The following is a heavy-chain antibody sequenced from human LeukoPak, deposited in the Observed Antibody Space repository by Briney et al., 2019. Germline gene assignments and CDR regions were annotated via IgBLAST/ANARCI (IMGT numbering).Heavy chain of an antibody. CDR2: IYTSGST. CDR3: ARSPNWYFDL. J-gene: IGHJ2*01. CDR1: GGSISGYY. V-gene: IGHV4-4*07. Sequence: SETLSLTCTVSGGSISGYYWSWLRQPAGKGLEWIGRIYTSGSTNYNPSLTSRVTMSVDTSKNQFSLKLSSVTAADTAVYYCARSPNWYFDLWGRGTLVTVSS.